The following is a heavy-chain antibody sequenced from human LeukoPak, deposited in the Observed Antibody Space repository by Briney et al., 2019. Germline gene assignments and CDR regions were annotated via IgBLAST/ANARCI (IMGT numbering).Heavy chain of an antibody. CDR3: ARAVDCGGDCYSWAFDI. Sequence: ASVKVSCKASGYTFTGYYIHWVRQAPGQGLEWMGWINPNSGSTNYAQKFQGRVTMTRDTSFSTAYMELSRLSSDDTAVYYCARAVDCGGDCYSWAFDIWGQGTMVTVSS. CDR2: INPNSGST. CDR1: GYTFTGYY. J-gene: IGHJ3*02. D-gene: IGHD2-21*02. V-gene: IGHV1-2*02.